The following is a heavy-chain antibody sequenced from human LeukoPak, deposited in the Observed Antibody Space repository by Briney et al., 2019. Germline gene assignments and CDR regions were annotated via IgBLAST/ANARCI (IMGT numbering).Heavy chain of an antibody. Sequence: ASVKVSCKASGYTFTGYYMHWVRQAPGQGLEWMGWINPNSGDTNYAQKFQGWVTMTRDTSISTAYMELSRLRSDDTAVYYCAREAYGSGSRSAFDIWGQGTMVTVSS. CDR3: AREAYGSGSRSAFDI. D-gene: IGHD3-10*01. V-gene: IGHV1-2*04. J-gene: IGHJ3*02. CDR2: INPNSGDT. CDR1: GYTFTGYY.